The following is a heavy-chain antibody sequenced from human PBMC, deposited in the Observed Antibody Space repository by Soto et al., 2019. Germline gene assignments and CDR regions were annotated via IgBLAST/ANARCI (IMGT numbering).Heavy chain of an antibody. Sequence: SETLSLTSAVYGGSFTDHYWTWIRQPPGKGLEWIGEISHSGATNYNPSLKSRVTISEDTSKNQVSLKMTSVTAADTAVFYCARGNHYYGMDVWGQGTTVTVSS. J-gene: IGHJ6*02. CDR3: ARGNHYYGMDV. CDR2: ISHSGAT. V-gene: IGHV4-34*01. CDR1: GGSFTDHY.